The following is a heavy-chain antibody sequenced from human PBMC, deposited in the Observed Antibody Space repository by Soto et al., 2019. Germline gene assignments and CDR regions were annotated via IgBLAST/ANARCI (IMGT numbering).Heavy chain of an antibody. CDR3: ARIRGYSYGTDY. D-gene: IGHD5-18*01. Sequence: PSDTLSLPCTVAGVPISSVCHYLRRTRQHPGKGLEWIGYIYYSGSSYYNPSLKSRVTISVDTSKNQFSLKLSSVTAADTAVYYCARIRGYSYGTDYWGQGTLVTVSS. V-gene: IGHV4-31*03. CDR2: IYYSGSS. J-gene: IGHJ4*02. CDR1: GVPISSVCHY.